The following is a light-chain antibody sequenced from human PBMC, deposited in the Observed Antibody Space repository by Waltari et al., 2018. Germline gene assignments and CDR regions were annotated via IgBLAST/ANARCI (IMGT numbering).Light chain of an antibody. CDR1: RRDLRNVNC. CDR3: SLYTTNTRV. J-gene: IGLJ3*02. V-gene: IGLV2-14*03. Sequence: QSSLTQPASVSGSPGQSITISCSRTRRDLRNVNCVSWYQPYPCKVPKLIIYDVNNRPSVVSDRFSGSTSGNTASLTISGLHAEDEADYYCSLYTTNTRVFGGGTKLTVL. CDR2: DVN.